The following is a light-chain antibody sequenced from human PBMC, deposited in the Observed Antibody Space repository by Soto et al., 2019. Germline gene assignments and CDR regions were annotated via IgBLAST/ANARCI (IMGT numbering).Light chain of an antibody. V-gene: IGKV1-39*01. Sequence: DIQMTQSPFSLPASLGDRVTITCRASQSISDYLNWYQQKPGKGPKLLIFAASSLQVGVPSRFSGSGSGTDFTLTISSLRPEDFATYFCQQSHSAPFTFGPGTTVDIK. CDR1: QSISDY. CDR3: QQSHSAPFT. CDR2: AAS. J-gene: IGKJ3*01.